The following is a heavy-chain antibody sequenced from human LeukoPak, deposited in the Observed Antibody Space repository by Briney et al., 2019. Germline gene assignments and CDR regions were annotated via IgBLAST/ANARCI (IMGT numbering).Heavy chain of an antibody. J-gene: IGHJ4*02. CDR3: AREIPKGTFDY. D-gene: IGHD2-21*01. V-gene: IGHV4-59*01. Sequence: SETLSLTCTVSGGSISSYYWSWIRQPPGKGLEWIGYIYYSGSTNYNPSLKSRVTISVDTSKNQFSLKLSSVTAAETAVYYCAREIPKGTFDYWGQGTLVTVSS. CDR1: GGSISSYY. CDR2: IYYSGST.